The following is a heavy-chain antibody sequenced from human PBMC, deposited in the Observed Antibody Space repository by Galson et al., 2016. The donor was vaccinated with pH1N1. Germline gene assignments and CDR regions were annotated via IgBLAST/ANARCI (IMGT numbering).Heavy chain of an antibody. Sequence: SLRLSCAASGFTFSSYAMRWVRQAPGKGLEWVSSITDSGGSTYYADSVKGRFTISRDNSKNTLYLQMNSLRAEDTALYYCAKGDTFAGISFDYWGQGTLVTVSS. CDR2: ITDSGGST. CDR1: GFTFSSYA. D-gene: IGHD3-10*01. J-gene: IGHJ4*02. V-gene: IGHV3-23*01. CDR3: AKGDTFAGISFDY.